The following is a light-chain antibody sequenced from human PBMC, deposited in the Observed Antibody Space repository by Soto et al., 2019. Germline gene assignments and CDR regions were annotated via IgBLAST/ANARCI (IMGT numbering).Light chain of an antibody. CDR3: LRYSDSPPAYT. V-gene: IGKV3-20*01. J-gene: IGKJ2*01. CDR2: GAS. CDR1: QSVSSRN. Sequence: EIVLTQSPGTVSLSPGERATLSCRASQSVSSRNLAWYRQKPGQAPSLLIFGASNRATGIPDRFSGSGSGTDFTLTISRQEPADGAVDYCLRYSDSPPAYTFGQGTKQEIK.